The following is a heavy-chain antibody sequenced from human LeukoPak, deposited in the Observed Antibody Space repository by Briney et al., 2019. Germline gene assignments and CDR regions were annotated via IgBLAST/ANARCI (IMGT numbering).Heavy chain of an antibody. J-gene: IGHJ4*02. CDR1: GFSFRDYW. CDR2: IEPDGSGK. Sequence: GGSLRLSCAASGFSFRDYWMSWVRQTPGKGLEWVADIEPDGSGKTYVDSVKGRFTISRDNAQQSLYLQMDTLTAEDTAVYYYVTSWVRQPGDFWGQGALVTVSS. D-gene: IGHD3-10*01. CDR3: VTSWVRQPGDF. V-gene: IGHV3-7*01.